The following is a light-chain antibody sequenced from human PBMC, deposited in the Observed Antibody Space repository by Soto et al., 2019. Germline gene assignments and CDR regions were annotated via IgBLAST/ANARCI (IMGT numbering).Light chain of an antibody. Sequence: QSVLTQPASVSGSPGQSITISCTGTSSDVGGYNYVSWYQQHPGKAPKLMIYEVSNRPSGVSNRFSGSKSGNTASLTISGLQAEDEADYYCSSYTSSNTLVFGGGTQLTV. V-gene: IGLV2-14*01. J-gene: IGLJ3*02. CDR2: EVS. CDR1: SSDVGGYNY. CDR3: SSYTSSNTLV.